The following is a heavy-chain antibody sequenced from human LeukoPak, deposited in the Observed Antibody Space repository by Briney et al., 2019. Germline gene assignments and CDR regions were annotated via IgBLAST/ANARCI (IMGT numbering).Heavy chain of an antibody. D-gene: IGHD3-16*02. CDR3: ARHHDYVWGSYRSDYFDY. Sequence: PSETLSLTCTVSGGSISSSSYYWGWIRQPPGKGLEWIGSIYYSGSTYYNPSLKSRVTISVDTSKNQFSLKLSSVTAADTAVYYCARHHDYVWGSYRSDYFDYWGQGTLVTVSS. CDR1: GGSISSSSYY. V-gene: IGHV4-39*01. J-gene: IGHJ4*02. CDR2: IYYSGST.